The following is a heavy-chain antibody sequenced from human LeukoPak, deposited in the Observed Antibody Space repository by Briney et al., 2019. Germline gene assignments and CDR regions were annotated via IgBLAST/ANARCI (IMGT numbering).Heavy chain of an antibody. CDR2: FDPEDGQT. CDR3: GTVKGVSAAMALVFDL. J-gene: IGHJ4*02. CDR1: GYTLTEKA. Sequence: GASVKVSCKLSGYTLTEKAMHWVRQTPGRGPEWMGGFDPEDGQTLYAQKVQGRVSMTEDTSTDTIYMELSRLRFEDTAVYYCGTVKGVSAAMALVFDLWGQGTLVTVFS. V-gene: IGHV1-24*01. D-gene: IGHD2-2*01.